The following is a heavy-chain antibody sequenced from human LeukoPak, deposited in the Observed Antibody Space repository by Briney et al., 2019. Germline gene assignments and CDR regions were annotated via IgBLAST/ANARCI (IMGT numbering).Heavy chain of an antibody. CDR1: GFTFSSYW. CDR2: IKQDGSEK. Sequence: GGSLRLSCAASGFTFSSYWMSWVRQAPGKGLEWVANIKQDGSEKYYVDSVKGRFTISRDNAKNSLYLQMNSLRAGDTAVYYCARARDYYDSSGYYCYFDYWGQGTLVTVSS. J-gene: IGHJ4*02. D-gene: IGHD3-22*01. CDR3: ARARDYYDSSGYYCYFDY. V-gene: IGHV3-7*01.